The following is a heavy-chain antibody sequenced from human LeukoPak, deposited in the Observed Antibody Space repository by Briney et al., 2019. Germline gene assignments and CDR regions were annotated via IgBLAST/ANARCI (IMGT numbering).Heavy chain of an antibody. Sequence: GGSLRLSGAASGFTFRSYEMNWVRQAPGKGLEWVSYISSSGSTIYYADSVKGRFTISRDNAKNSLYLQMNSLRAEDTAVYYCARETTIVGATYFDYWGQGTLVTVSS. J-gene: IGHJ4*02. D-gene: IGHD1-26*01. CDR3: ARETTIVGATYFDY. V-gene: IGHV3-48*03. CDR1: GFTFRSYE. CDR2: ISSSGSTI.